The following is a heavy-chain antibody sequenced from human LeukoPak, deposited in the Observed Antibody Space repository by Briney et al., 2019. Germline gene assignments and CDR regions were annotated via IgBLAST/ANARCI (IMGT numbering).Heavy chain of an antibody. V-gene: IGHV1-69*01. CDR1: GGTFTSYA. J-gene: IGHJ4*02. CDR2: IIPIFGTA. CDR3: ARGHSSGWYWVDY. Sequence: GASVKVSCKASGGTFTSYAISWVRQAPGQGLEWMGGIIPIFGTANYAQKFQGRVTITADETTSTAYMELSSLRSEDTAVYYCARGHSSGWYWVDYWGQGTLVTVSS. D-gene: IGHD6-19*01.